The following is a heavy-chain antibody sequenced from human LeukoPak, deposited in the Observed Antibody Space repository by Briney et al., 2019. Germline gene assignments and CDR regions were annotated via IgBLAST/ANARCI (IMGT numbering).Heavy chain of an antibody. CDR1: GFTVSSNF. V-gene: IGHV3-53*01. J-gene: IGHJ3*02. Sequence: GGSLRLSCAASGFTVSSNFMSWVRQAPGKGLEWVSIIYSGGSTYYADSVKGRFTISRDNSKNMLFLQMNSLRAEDTAVYYCARTEGYSDAFDIWGQGTLVTVSS. D-gene: IGHD5-24*01. CDR3: ARTEGYSDAFDI. CDR2: IYSGGST.